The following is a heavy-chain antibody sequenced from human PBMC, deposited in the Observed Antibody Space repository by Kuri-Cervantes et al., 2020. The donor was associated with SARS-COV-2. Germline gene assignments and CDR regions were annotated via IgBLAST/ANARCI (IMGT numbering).Heavy chain of an antibody. D-gene: IGHD3-3*01. CDR2: INHSGST. CDR1: GGSFSGYY. Sequence: AGSLTLSCAVYGGSFSGYYWCWIRQHPGKGREWSGEINHSGSTNYNPSLKSRVTISVDTSKNQFSLNLSYVTAADTAVYYCARQLAYYDFWSDYYISDMGAFDIWGQGTMVTVSS. CDR3: ARQLAYYDFWSDYYISDMGAFDI. V-gene: IGHV4-34*01. J-gene: IGHJ3*02.